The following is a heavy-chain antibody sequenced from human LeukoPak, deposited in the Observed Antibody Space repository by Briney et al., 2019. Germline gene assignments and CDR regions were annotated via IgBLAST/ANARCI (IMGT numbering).Heavy chain of an antibody. V-gene: IGHV3-30-3*01. J-gene: IGHJ4*02. D-gene: IGHD1-26*01. CDR1: GFTFSSYA. Sequence: GRSLRLSCAASGFTFSSYAMHWVRQAPGKGLEWVAVISYDGSNKYYADSVKGRFTISRDNSKNTLHLQMNSLRAEDTAVYYCARDFGSYNFDYWGQGTLVTVSS. CDR3: ARDFGSYNFDY. CDR2: ISYDGSNK.